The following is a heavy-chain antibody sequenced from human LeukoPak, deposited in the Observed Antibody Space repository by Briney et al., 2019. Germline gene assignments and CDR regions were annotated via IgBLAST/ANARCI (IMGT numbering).Heavy chain of an antibody. CDR2: VNPGGSVQ. V-gene: IGHV3-7*01. D-gene: IGHD2-15*01. Sequence: PGGSLRLSCIASGVAIGSSWMSWVRRSPGKRLEWVANVNPGGSVQNYVDSVTGRFTISRDNAKNSLYLQMNNLRADDTAVYYCATTFPYCSEDNCALGGQGTLVTVSS. CDR1: GVAIGSSW. J-gene: IGHJ1*01. CDR3: ATTFPYCSEDNCAL.